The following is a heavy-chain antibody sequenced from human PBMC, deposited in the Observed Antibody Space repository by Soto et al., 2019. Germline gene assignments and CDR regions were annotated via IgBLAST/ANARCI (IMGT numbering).Heavy chain of an antibody. CDR3: VRQGIDYLHGLVDV. CDR2: VYYTGDT. D-gene: IGHD4-17*01. J-gene: IGHJ6*02. CDR1: SGPDRSHN. Sequence: QVQLQQSGPRLVKPSETLSLTCTVSSGPDRSHNWGWIRQPPGRGLEWIGYVYYTGDTAYNPSLRGRDTITADTSTNDPSLTLNSVTAADTAVYYCVRQGIDYLHGLVDVWGQGTTVSVSS. V-gene: IGHV4-59*08.